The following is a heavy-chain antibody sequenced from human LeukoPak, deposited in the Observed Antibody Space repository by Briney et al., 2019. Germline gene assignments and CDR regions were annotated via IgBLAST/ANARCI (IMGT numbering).Heavy chain of an antibody. J-gene: IGHJ4*02. CDR3: ARDRDTAMVYFDY. Sequence: GGSLRLSCAASGFTFSDYYMSWIRQAPGKGLEWVSYISSSGSTIYYADSVKGRFTNSRDNAKNSLYLQMNSLRAEDTAVYYCARDRDTAMVYFDYWGQGTLVTVSS. V-gene: IGHV3-11*01. CDR1: GFTFSDYY. CDR2: ISSSGSTI. D-gene: IGHD5-18*01.